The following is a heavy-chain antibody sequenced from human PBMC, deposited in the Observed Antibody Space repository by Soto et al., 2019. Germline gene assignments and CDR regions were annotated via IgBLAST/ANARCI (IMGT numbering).Heavy chain of an antibody. Sequence: SETLSLTCTVSGGSISSSNYYWGWIRQPPGKGLEWIGNIYYSGSTYYNPSLKSRVTISVDTSKNQFSLKLNSVTPEDTAVYYCARGLIAAAEVTDVWGQGTTVTVSS. CDR2: IYYSGST. J-gene: IGHJ6*02. CDR3: ARGLIAAAEVTDV. CDR1: GGSISSSNYY. D-gene: IGHD6-13*01. V-gene: IGHV4-39*01.